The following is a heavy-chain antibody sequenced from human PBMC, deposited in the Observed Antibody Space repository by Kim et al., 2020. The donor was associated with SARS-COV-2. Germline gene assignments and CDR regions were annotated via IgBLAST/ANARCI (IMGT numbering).Heavy chain of an antibody. CDR3: ARTVLLWCGELIGY. D-gene: IGHD3-10*01. V-gene: IGHV4-59*01. Sequence: SETLSLTCTVSGGSISSYYWSWIRQPPGKGLEWIGYIYYSGSTNYNSSLKSRVTISVDTSKNQFSLKLSSVTAADTAVYYCARTVLLWCGELIGYWDQGTLVTDS. J-gene: IGHJ4*02. CDR2: IYYSGST. CDR1: GGSISSYY.